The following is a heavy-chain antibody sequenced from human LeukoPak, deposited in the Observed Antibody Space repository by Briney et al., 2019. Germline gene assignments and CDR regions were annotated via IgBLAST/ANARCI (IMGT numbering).Heavy chain of an antibody. V-gene: IGHV3-48*04. CDR2: ISTSSSST. Sequence: GGSLRLSCAASGFTFSNYNVRWVRQASGKGLQWVSYISTSSSSTSYADSVKGRFTISRDNAKNSLSLQMNSLKAEDTAVYYCATDRGYWGQGTLVTVSS. CDR3: ATDRGY. CDR1: GFTFSNYN. J-gene: IGHJ4*02.